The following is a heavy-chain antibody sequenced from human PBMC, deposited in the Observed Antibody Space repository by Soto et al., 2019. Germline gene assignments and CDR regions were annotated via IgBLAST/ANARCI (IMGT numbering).Heavy chain of an antibody. CDR2: INARGSI. Sequence: QVQLQQWGAGPLRPLETLSLTCGVSGGSFSGYYWAWIRQSPGKGLEWIGEINARGSINYNPSLKSRVSISVDTSKNHYSQNLTSVTAADTAVYYCARESHDILTGPPWVWYFDLWGRGTLVTVSS. D-gene: IGHD3-9*01. V-gene: IGHV4-34*01. CDR3: ARESHDILTGPPWVWYFDL. CDR1: GGSFSGYY. J-gene: IGHJ2*01.